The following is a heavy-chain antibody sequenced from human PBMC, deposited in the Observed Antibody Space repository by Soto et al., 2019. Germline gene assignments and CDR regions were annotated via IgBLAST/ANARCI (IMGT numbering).Heavy chain of an antibody. J-gene: IGHJ6*02. CDR1: GGTFSISV. Sequence: SVKVSCKTSGGTFSISVISWVRQAPGQGLEWMGGIIPISGSPNYAQEFQGRVTITADDSTSTAYMELSSLRSEDTAVYYFAREGVAPYYYSGMDVWGQGTPVTVSS. D-gene: IGHD5-12*01. CDR3: AREGVAPYYYSGMDV. V-gene: IGHV1-69*13. CDR2: IIPISGSP.